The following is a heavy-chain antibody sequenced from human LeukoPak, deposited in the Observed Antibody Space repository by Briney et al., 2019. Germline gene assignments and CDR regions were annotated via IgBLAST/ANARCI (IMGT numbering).Heavy chain of an antibody. D-gene: IGHD3-9*01. J-gene: IGHJ4*02. CDR2: INPDGSYT. CDR1: GFTFMSNW. V-gene: IGHV3-74*01. Sequence: GGSLRLSCAASGFTFMSNWMHWVRQAPGKGLVWVSRINPDGSYTSYADSVKGRFTIFRDNAKNTLYLQMNSLRAEDTAAYYCARDMTGPVDYWGQGTLVTVSS. CDR3: ARDMTGPVDY.